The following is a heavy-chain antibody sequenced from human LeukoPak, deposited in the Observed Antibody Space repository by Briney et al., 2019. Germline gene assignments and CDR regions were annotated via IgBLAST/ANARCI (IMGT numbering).Heavy chain of an antibody. D-gene: IGHD6-19*01. Sequence: GGSLRLSCAASGFTFSSYSMNWVRQAPGKGLEWVSSISSSSSYIYYADSVKGRFTISRDNAKNSLYLQMNSLRAEDTAVYYCAREGIAVAGTDYYGMDAWGKGTTVTVSS. J-gene: IGHJ6*04. CDR3: AREGIAVAGTDYYGMDA. V-gene: IGHV3-21*01. CDR1: GFTFSSYS. CDR2: ISSSSSYI.